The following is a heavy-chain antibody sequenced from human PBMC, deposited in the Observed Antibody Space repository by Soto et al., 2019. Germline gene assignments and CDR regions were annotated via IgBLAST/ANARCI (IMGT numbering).Heavy chain of an antibody. D-gene: IGHD2-15*01. J-gene: IGHJ3*01. Sequence: SETLSLTCTVSGGSISSSSYYWGWIRKPPGKGLEWIGSIFHGGNTYYNPSLKSRVTISVDMSKNQFSLKLNSVTAADTAVYYRARARWYDAFDVWGQGTVVTV. CDR2: IFHGGNT. V-gene: IGHV4-39*07. CDR3: ARARWYDAFDV. CDR1: GGSISSSSYY.